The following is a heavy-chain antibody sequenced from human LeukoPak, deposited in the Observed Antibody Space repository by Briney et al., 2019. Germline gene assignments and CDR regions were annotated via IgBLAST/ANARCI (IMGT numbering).Heavy chain of an antibody. D-gene: IGHD5-18*01. Sequence: GGSLRLSCAASGFTFSSYSMNWVRQAPGKGLEWVSSISSSSSYIYYADSVKGRFTISRDNAKNSLYLQMNSLRAEDTAVYYCARDSGYSYGYEDYWGQGTLVTVSS. CDR3: ARDSGYSYGYEDY. CDR1: GFTFSSYS. V-gene: IGHV3-21*01. J-gene: IGHJ4*02. CDR2: ISSSSSYI.